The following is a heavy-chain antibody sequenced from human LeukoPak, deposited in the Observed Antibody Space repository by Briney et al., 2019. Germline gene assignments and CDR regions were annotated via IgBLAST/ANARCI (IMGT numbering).Heavy chain of an antibody. D-gene: IGHD4-17*01. Sequence: GGSLRLSCAASGFAFSMYNMNWVRQAPGKGLEWLSYISGNGNTIYYADSVRGRFTISRDNAKNSQYLQMNSLRDEDTAVYYCARDNTVANDYWDQGTLVTVSS. CDR1: GFAFSMYN. J-gene: IGHJ4*02. V-gene: IGHV3-48*02. CDR2: ISGNGNTI. CDR3: ARDNTVANDY.